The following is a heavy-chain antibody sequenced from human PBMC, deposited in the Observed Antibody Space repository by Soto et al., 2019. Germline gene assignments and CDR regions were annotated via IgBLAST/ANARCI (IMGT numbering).Heavy chain of an antibody. D-gene: IGHD3-16*01. CDR1: GGSISSSSYY. CDR3: ARFMTTVGNYYMDV. CDR2: IYYSGST. Sequence: SETLSLTCTVSGGSISSSSYYWGWIRQPPGKGLEWIGSIYYSGSTYYNPSLKSRVTISVDTSKNQFSLKLSSVTAADTAVYYCARFMTTVGNYYMDVWGKGTTVTVYS. V-gene: IGHV4-39*01. J-gene: IGHJ6*03.